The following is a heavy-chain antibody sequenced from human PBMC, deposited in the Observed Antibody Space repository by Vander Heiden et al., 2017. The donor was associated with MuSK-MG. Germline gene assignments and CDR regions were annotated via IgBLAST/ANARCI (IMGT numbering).Heavy chain of an antibody. CDR1: GFSLSTSGVG. J-gene: IGHJ4*02. CDR2: IYWDDDK. D-gene: IGHD3-10*01. CDR3: AHRLPGSGSGEVGVFDY. Sequence: TPTQTLTLTCSFSGFSLSTSGVGVGWIRQTPGKALECLALIYWDDDKRYNPSLASRLTIIKDTSKNQVVLTMANMDRADTGTYYCAHRLPGSGSGEVGVFDYWGPGALVTVSS. V-gene: IGHV2-5*02.